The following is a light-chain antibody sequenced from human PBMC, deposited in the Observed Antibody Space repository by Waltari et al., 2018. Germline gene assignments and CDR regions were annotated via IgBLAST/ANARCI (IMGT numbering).Light chain of an antibody. Sequence: DIVMTQSPDSLAVSLGERATIDCKSSQSVFYRSDNKNYLAWYQHKLGQPPKLLFYWASTRESGVPDRFSASGSGTDFTLTINNLQAEDVAVYYCQQYYRSRTFGQGTKVEIK. CDR2: WAS. CDR1: QSVFYRSDNKNY. V-gene: IGKV4-1*01. J-gene: IGKJ1*01. CDR3: QQYYRSRT.